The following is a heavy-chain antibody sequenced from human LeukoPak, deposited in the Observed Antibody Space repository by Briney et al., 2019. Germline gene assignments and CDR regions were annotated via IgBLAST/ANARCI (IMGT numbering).Heavy chain of an antibody. CDR2: INPSGGST. CDR1: GYTFTSYY. J-gene: IGHJ4*02. Sequence: ASVKVSCKASGYTFTSYYIHGVRQAPGQGLEWMGIINPSGGSTTYAQKFQGRVTMTGDTSTSTVYMELSSLRSEDTAVYYCARVYGYVDHPDYWGQGTLVTVSS. D-gene: IGHD4-17*01. V-gene: IGHV1-46*03. CDR3: ARVYGYVDHPDY.